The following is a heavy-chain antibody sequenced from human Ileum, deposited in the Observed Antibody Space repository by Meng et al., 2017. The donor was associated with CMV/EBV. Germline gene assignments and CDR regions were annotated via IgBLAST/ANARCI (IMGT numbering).Heavy chain of an antibody. J-gene: IGHJ4*02. CDR2: IHSNGAT. Sequence: QVGLEGPGPGLVKPSETPSLSCTGSGGSFSDYYWNWIRQPAGQGLEWIGRIHSNGATDYNPSLQSRVTMSVDSSKNEFFLSLSFVTAADTAIYYCARRRGPRGYIDYWGQGILVTVSS. CDR3: ARRRGPRGYIDY. V-gene: IGHV4-4*07. D-gene: IGHD3-10*01. CDR1: GGSFSDYY.